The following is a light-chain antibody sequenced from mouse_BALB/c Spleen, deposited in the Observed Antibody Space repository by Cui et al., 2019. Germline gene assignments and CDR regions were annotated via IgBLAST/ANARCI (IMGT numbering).Light chain of an antibody. CDR1: SSVGY. J-gene: IGKJ1*01. Sequence: QIVLTQSSAIMSPSPGEKVTMTCSACSSVGYLYWYQQKPGSSPRLLIYDTSGVDSGVPVRFSGSGSGTYYSLTISRMEAEDAATYYCQQWSSYPRTFGGGTKLEIK. CDR3: QQWSSYPRT. V-gene: IGKV4-55*01. CDR2: DTS.